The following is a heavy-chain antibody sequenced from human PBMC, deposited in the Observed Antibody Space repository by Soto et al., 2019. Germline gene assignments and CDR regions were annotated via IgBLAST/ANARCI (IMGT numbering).Heavy chain of an antibody. CDR1: GGSISSYY. J-gene: IGHJ4*02. CDR2: IYYSGGT. V-gene: IGHV4-59*08. D-gene: IGHD3-22*01. Sequence: SETLSLTCTVSGGSISSYYWSWIRQPPGKGLEWIGYIYYSGGTYYNPSLKSRLTLSVDTSKNQFSLKLRSVTAADTAVYYCGRTDYDSRGTDYWGQGTLVTVSS. CDR3: GRTDYDSRGTDY.